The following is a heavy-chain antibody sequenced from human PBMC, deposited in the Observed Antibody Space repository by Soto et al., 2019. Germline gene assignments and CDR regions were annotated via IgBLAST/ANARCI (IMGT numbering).Heavy chain of an antibody. CDR3: ARGNYYDSSGYDPYLDY. CDR2: IYYSGST. V-gene: IGHV4-61*08. D-gene: IGHD3-22*01. CDR1: GGSVSSGGYY. Sequence: PSETLSLTCSVSGGSVSSGGYYCSWIRQPPGKGLEWIGYIYYSGSTNYNPSLKSRVTISVDTSKNQFSLKLSPVTAADTAVYYCARGNYYDSSGYDPYLDYWGQGTLVTVSS. J-gene: IGHJ4*02.